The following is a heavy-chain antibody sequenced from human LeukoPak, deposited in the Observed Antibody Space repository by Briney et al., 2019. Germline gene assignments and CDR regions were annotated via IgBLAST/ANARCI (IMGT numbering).Heavy chain of an antibody. CDR2: IYYSGST. J-gene: IGHJ5*02. Sequence: PSETLSLTCTVSGGSISSYYWSWIRQPPGKGLEWIGYIYYSGSTNYNPSLKSRVTISVDTSKNQFSLKLSSVTVADTAVYYCARADPGSNWFDPWGQGTLVTVSS. D-gene: IGHD1-14*01. V-gene: IGHV4-59*01. CDR1: GGSISSYY. CDR3: ARADPGSNWFDP.